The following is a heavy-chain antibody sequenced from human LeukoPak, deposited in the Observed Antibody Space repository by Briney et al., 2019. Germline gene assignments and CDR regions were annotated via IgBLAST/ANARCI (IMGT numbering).Heavy chain of an antibody. CDR1: GDSVSSNSAA. CDR2: TCYRSKWYN. D-gene: IGHD3-22*01. V-gene: IGHV6-1*01. Sequence: SQTLSLTCVISGDSVSSNSAAWNWIRQSPSRGLEWLGRTCYRSKWYNDYAVSVKSRITINPDTSKNQFSPQLNSVTPEDTAVYYCARGSGWGTMIRWDYWGQGTLVTVSS. J-gene: IGHJ4*02. CDR3: ARGSGWGTMIRWDY.